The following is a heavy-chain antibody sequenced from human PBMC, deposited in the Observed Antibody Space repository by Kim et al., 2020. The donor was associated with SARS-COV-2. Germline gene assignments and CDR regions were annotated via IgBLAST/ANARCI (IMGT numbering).Heavy chain of an antibody. Sequence: GGSLRLSCAGSGFTFSSYGMSWVRQAPGKGLEWVSGISGSGGSTNYADSVKGRFTISRDNSKNTLYLQMNSLRAEDTAVYYCAKRVTVAGPPVNYYGLDVWGQGTTVTVSS. CDR1: GFTFSSYG. CDR3: AKRVTVAGPPVNYYGLDV. V-gene: IGHV3-23*01. J-gene: IGHJ6*02. D-gene: IGHD6-19*01. CDR2: ISGSGGST.